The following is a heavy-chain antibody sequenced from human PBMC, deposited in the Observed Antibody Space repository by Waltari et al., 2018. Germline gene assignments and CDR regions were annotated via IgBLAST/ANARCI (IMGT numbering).Heavy chain of an antibody. CDR2: IYYSGST. CDR3: ASHQDTAMDPPIAVAGTAFDY. Sequence: QVQLQESGPGLVKPSETLSLTCTVSGGSISSYYWSWIRQPPGKGLEWIGYIYYSGSTNYNPSIKSRVTISVDTSKNQFSLKLSSVTAADTAVYYCASHQDTAMDPPIAVAGTAFDYWGQGTLVTVSS. V-gene: IGHV4-59*08. J-gene: IGHJ4*02. CDR1: GGSISSYY. D-gene: IGHD6-19*01.